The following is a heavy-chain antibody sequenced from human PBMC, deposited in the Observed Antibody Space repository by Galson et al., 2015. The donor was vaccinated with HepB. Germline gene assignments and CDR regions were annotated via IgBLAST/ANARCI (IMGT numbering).Heavy chain of an antibody. V-gene: IGHV1-69*13. CDR1: GGTFSSYA. CDR2: IIPIFGTA. Sequence: SVKVSCKASGGTFSSYAISWVRQAPGQGLEWMGGIIPIFGTANYAQKFQGRVTITADESTSTAYMELSSLRSEDTAVYYCARGPLAIAAAGTIDYWGQGTLVTVSS. D-gene: IGHD6-13*01. CDR3: ARGPLAIAAAGTIDY. J-gene: IGHJ4*02.